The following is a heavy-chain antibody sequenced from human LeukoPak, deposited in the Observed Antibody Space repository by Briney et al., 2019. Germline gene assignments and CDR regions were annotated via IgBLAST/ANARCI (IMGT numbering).Heavy chain of an antibody. Sequence: ASVKVSCKASGYTFTSYYMHWVRQAPGQGLEWMGIINPSGGSTSYAQKFQGKVTMTRDTSTSTVYMELSSLRSEDTAVYYCARDGEFRYCSSTSCHAPYYYGSGSSAFDIWGQGTMVTVSS. V-gene: IGHV1-46*01. J-gene: IGHJ3*02. D-gene: IGHD2-2*01. CDR3: ARDGEFRYCSSTSCHAPYYYGSGSSAFDI. CDR1: GYTFTSYY. CDR2: INPSGGST.